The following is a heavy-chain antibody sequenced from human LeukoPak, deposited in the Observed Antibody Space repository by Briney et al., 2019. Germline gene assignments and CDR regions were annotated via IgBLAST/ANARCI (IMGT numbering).Heavy chain of an antibody. V-gene: IGHV1-69*04. CDR1: GYTFISYG. CDR3: ARDGGIAAAGTNY. J-gene: IGHJ4*02. CDR2: ITPILGIA. D-gene: IGHD6-13*01. Sequence: AASVKVSCKASGYTFISYGISWVRQAPGQGLEWMGRITPILGIANYAQKFQGRVTITADKSTSTAYMELSSLRSEDTAVYYCARDGGIAAAGTNYWGQGTLVTVSS.